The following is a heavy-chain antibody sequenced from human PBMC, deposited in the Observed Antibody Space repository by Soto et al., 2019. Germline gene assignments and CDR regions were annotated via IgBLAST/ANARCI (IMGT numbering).Heavy chain of an antibody. Sequence: QVQLVQSGAEEKKPGASVKVSCKASGYTFTSYAMHWVRQAPGQRLEWMGWINAGNGNTKYSQKFHGRVTITRDTSASTAYMELSSLRSEDTAVYYCAMSIVVVTALDYWGQGTLVTVSS. D-gene: IGHD2-21*02. J-gene: IGHJ4*02. V-gene: IGHV1-3*05. CDR3: AMSIVVVTALDY. CDR2: INAGNGNT. CDR1: GYTFTSYA.